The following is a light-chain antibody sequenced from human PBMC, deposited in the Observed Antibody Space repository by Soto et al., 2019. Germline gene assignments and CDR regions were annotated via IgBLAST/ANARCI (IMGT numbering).Light chain of an antibody. CDR2: NSN. CDR1: SSDIGAGYD. J-gene: IGLJ2*01. Sequence: QSVLTQPPSVSGAPGQRVTISCTGTSSDIGAGYDVNWYQQIPGKAPKLLIYNSNNRPSGVPDRFSGSKSGTSASLAITGLHTEEDADYHCQSFDISLTAVVFGGGTKLTVL. CDR3: QSFDISLTAVV. V-gene: IGLV1-40*01.